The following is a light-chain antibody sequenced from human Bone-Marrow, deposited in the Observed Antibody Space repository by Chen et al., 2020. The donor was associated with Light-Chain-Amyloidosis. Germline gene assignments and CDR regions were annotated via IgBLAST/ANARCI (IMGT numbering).Light chain of an antibody. CDR1: SSDVGGDNH. CDR2: EVT. CDR3: SSYTITNTLV. J-gene: IGLJ1*01. Sequence: QSALTQPASVSGSPGQSITISCTGTSSDVGGDNHVSWYQQHPDKPPKLMIYEVTNRPSWVPDRFSGSKSDNRASLTISGLQTKDEADYFCSSYTITNTLVFGSGTRVTVL. V-gene: IGLV2-14*01.